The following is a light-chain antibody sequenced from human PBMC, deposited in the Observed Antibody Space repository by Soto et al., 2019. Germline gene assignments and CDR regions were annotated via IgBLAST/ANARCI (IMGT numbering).Light chain of an antibody. J-gene: IGKJ1*01. V-gene: IGKV1-39*01. CDR3: QQTYTAPRT. CDR2: GSS. Sequence: DIQMTQSPSSLSASVGDRVTITCRASQSITIYLNWYQQQPGKAPRLLIYGSSTLQTGVPSRFSGSGSMTDFTLTIRDLQPEDFATYYWQQTYTAPRTFGQGTKVDI. CDR1: QSITIY.